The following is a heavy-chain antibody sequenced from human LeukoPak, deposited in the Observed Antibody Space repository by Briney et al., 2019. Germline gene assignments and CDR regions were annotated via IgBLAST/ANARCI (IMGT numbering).Heavy chain of an antibody. J-gene: IGHJ4*02. CDR3: ARSTASRREFDY. CDR1: GFTFSSYA. CDR2: ISYDGSNK. V-gene: IGHV3-30-3*01. Sequence: GRSLRLSCAASGFTFSSYAMHWVRQAPGKGLEWVAVISYDGSNKYYADSVKGRFTISRDNSKNTLYLQMNCLRAEDTAVYYCARSTASRREFDYWGQGTLVTVSS. D-gene: IGHD2-2*01.